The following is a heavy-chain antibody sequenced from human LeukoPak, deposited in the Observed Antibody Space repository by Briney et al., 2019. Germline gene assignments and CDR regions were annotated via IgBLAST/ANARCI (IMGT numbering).Heavy chain of an antibody. CDR1: GGSITSYY. Sequence: PSETLSLTCTVSGGSITSYYWSWIRQPPGKGLEWIGYINYSGITNQNPSLKSRVTISVDTSKNQFALELRSVTAADTALYYCARRSAFENYLDYWGQGTLVTVSS. D-gene: IGHD2/OR15-2a*01. CDR3: ARRSAFENYLDY. CDR2: INYSGIT. J-gene: IGHJ4*02. V-gene: IGHV4-59*01.